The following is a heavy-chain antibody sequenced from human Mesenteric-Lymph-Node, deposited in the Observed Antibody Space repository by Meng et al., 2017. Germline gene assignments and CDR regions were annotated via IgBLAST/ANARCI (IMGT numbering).Heavy chain of an antibody. J-gene: IGHJ4*02. D-gene: IGHD3-22*01. CDR1: GFTFSSFA. V-gene: IGHV3-30*01. CDR2: ISYDGSNK. CDR3: ARSYNDGSGRFDY. Sequence: GGSLRLSCAASGFTFSSFAMDWVRQAPGKGLEWVAVISYDGSNKYYADSVKGRFTISRDNSKNTLYLQMDSLRVEDTAVYYCARSYNDGSGRFDYWGQGTLVTVSS.